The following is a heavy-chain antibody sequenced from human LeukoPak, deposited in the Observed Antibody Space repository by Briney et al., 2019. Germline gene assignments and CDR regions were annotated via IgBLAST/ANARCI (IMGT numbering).Heavy chain of an antibody. CDR2: IHYSGNT. Sequence: SETLSLTCTVSGGSISSYFWSWLRQPPGKGLAWVGYIHYSGNTHYNPSLKSRVTISVETSNNQLSLKLSSVTAADTAVYYCAKLGGHYDILTGYYEANWYFDLWGRGTLVTVSS. D-gene: IGHD3-9*01. V-gene: IGHV4-59*01. J-gene: IGHJ2*01. CDR3: AKLGGHYDILTGYYEANWYFDL. CDR1: GGSISSYF.